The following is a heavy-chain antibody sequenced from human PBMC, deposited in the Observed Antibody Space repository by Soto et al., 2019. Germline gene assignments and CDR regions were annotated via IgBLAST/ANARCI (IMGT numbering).Heavy chain of an antibody. V-gene: IGHV4-61*08. CDR2: IYYSGST. D-gene: IGHD5-18*01. J-gene: IGHJ5*02. Sequence: SETLSLTCTVSGGSVSSGDYYWIWIRQPPGKGLEWIGYIYYSGSTNYNPSLKSRVSISLDTSKNQFSLRLTSVTAADTAVYYCARIPVDTYMINWFDPWGQGTLVTVSS. CDR3: ARIPVDTYMINWFDP. CDR1: GGSVSSGDYY.